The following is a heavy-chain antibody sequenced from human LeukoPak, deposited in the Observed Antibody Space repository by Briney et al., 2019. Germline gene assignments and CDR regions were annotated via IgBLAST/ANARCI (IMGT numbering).Heavy chain of an antibody. CDR2: IIPILGIA. J-gene: IGHJ4*02. V-gene: IGHV1-69*04. CDR3: ARMVGATLY. Sequence: RASVKVSCKASGGTFSSYAISWVRQAPGQGLEWIGRIIPILGIANYAQKFQGRVTITADKSTSTAYMELSSLRSEDTAVYYCARMVGATLYWGQGTLVTVSS. D-gene: IGHD1-26*01. CDR1: GGTFSSYA.